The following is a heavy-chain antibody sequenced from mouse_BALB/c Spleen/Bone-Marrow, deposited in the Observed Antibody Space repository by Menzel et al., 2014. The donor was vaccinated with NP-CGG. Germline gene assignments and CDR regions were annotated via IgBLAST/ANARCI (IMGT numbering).Heavy chain of an antibody. CDR1: GISITTGNYR. J-gene: IGHJ2*01. D-gene: IGHD1-2*01. CDR2: IYYSGTI. Sequence: EVNLVESGPGLVKPSQTVSLTCTVTGISITTGNYRWSWIRQFPGNKLEWIGYIYYSGTITYNPSLTSRTTITRDTSKIQFIRELTYLTARDTSTCYCAHYLEASIDYWGQGTTLTVSS. CDR3: AHYLEASIDY. V-gene: IGHV3-5*02.